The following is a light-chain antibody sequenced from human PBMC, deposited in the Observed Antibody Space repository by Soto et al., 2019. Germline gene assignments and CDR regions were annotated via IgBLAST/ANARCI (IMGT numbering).Light chain of an antibody. CDR2: EVI. V-gene: IGLV2-14*01. CDR1: SSDVGGYDY. J-gene: IGLJ3*02. Sequence: QSALTQPPSASGSPGQSVTISCTGTSSDVGGYDYVSWYQQQPGKAPKLMIYEVINRPSGISNRFSGSKSGNTASLTISGLQAEDEADYYCSSYTTSSPLEVFGGGTKLTVL. CDR3: SSYTTSSPLEV.